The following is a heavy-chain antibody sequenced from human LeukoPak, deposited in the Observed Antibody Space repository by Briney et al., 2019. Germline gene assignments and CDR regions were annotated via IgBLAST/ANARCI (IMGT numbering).Heavy chain of an antibody. CDR2: IYPGDSDT. Sequence: GESLKISCKGSGYSFTSYWIGWVRQMPGKGLEWMGIIYPGDSDTRYSPSFQGQVTISADKSISTAYLQWSSLKASDTAMYYCARTFLDSYGYNRALSDPEYFDYWGQGTLVTVSS. J-gene: IGHJ4*02. CDR3: ARTFLDSYGYNRALSDPEYFDY. CDR1: GYSFTSYW. V-gene: IGHV5-51*01. D-gene: IGHD5-18*01.